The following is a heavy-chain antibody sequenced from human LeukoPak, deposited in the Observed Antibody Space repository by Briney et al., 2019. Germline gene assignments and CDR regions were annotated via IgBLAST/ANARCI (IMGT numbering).Heavy chain of an antibody. Sequence: PSETLSLTCTVSGGSISSSSYYWGWIRQPPGKGLEWIGSIYYSGSTYYNPSLKSRVTISVDTSKNQFSLKLSSVTAADTAVYYCARTYDTGGYYYAFDYWGQGTLVTVSS. D-gene: IGHD3-22*01. CDR1: GGSISSSSYY. V-gene: IGHV4-39*01. CDR2: IYYSGST. CDR3: ARTYDTGGYYYAFDY. J-gene: IGHJ4*02.